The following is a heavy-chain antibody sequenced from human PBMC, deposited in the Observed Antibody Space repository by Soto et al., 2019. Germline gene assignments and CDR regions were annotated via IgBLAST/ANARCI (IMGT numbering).Heavy chain of an antibody. J-gene: IGHJ6*02. Sequence: QVQLVQSGAEMKKPGASVKVSCKASGYTFTSYGVSWVRQAPGQGLEWMGWISAYNGNTNYAQKLQGRVTMTTDTSTSTAYMELRRLRSDDTAVYYCAREGSRPYYYYGMDVWGQGTTVTVSS. CDR1: GYTFTSYG. CDR2: ISAYNGNT. V-gene: IGHV1-18*01. D-gene: IGHD1-26*01. CDR3: AREGSRPYYYYGMDV.